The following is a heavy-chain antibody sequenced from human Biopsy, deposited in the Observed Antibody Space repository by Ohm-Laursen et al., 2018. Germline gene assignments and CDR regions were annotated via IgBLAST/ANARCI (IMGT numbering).Heavy chain of an antibody. Sequence: LRLSCAASGFTFTDHYMDWIRQPPGKGLEWIGEINHSGSTNYNPSLKSRVTISVDTSKNQFSLKLSSVTAADTAVYYCARGRLRAVARFDYWGQGTLVTVSS. CDR1: GFTFTDHY. V-gene: IGHV4-34*01. CDR3: ARGRLRAVARFDY. D-gene: IGHD6-19*01. J-gene: IGHJ4*02. CDR2: INHSGST.